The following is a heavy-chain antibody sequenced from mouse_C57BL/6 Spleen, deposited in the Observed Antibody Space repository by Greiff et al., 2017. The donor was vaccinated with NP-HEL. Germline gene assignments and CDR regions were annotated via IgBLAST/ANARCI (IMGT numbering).Heavy chain of an antibody. V-gene: IGHV5-4*01. Sequence: EVQRVESGGGLVKPGGSLKLSCAASGFTFSSYAMSWVRQTPEKRLEWVATISDGGSYTYYPDNVKGRFTISRDNAKNNLYLQMSHLKSEDTAMYYCARDLGRDFDYWGQGTTLTVSS. CDR2: ISDGGSYT. CDR3: ARDLGRDFDY. J-gene: IGHJ2*01. D-gene: IGHD4-1*01. CDR1: GFTFSSYA.